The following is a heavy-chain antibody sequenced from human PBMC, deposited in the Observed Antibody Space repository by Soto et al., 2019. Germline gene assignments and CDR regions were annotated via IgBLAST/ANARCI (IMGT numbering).Heavy chain of an antibody. J-gene: IGHJ4*02. D-gene: IGHD1-1*01. Sequence: QVTLKESGPVLLKPTETLTLTCTVSGFSLSNARMGVSWIRQPPGKALEWLAHIFSNDEKSYSTSLKSRLTISKDTSKSQVVLTMTNMDPVDTATYYCARIWAGTTLPDYWGQGTLVTVSS. V-gene: IGHV2-26*01. CDR1: GFSLSNARMG. CDR2: IFSNDEK. CDR3: ARIWAGTTLPDY.